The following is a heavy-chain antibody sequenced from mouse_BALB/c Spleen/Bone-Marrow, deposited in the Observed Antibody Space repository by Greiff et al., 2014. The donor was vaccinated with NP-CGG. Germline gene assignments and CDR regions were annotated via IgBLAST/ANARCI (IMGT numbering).Heavy chain of an antibody. Sequence: VQLQQPGAELVKPGASVKLSCTASGFYIKDTYMHWVKQRPEQGLEWIGRIDPANGNTRYDPKFQGKATITADTSSNTAYLQLSSLTSEDTAVYYCALLLRYYAMDYWGQGTSVTVSS. J-gene: IGHJ4*01. V-gene: IGHV14-3*02. CDR2: IDPANGNT. CDR1: GFYIKDTY. CDR3: ALLLRYYAMDY. D-gene: IGHD1-1*01.